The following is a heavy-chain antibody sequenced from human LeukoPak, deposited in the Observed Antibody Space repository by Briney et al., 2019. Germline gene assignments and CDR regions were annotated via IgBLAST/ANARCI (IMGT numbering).Heavy chain of an antibody. CDR2: ISSSGSSI. Sequence: PGGSLRLSCSVSGFTFRSYEMNWVRQAPGTGLEWVSYISSSGSSIEYADSVKGRFTISRDNSKNTLYLQMNSLRAEDTAVYYCARARYYYGSGTNHWDDAFDIWGQGTMVTVSS. CDR1: GFTFRSYE. CDR3: ARARYYYGSGTNHWDDAFDI. J-gene: IGHJ3*02. V-gene: IGHV3-48*03. D-gene: IGHD3-10*01.